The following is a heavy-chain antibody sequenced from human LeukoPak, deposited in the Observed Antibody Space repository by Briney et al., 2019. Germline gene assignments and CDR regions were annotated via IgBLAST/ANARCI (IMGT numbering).Heavy chain of an antibody. J-gene: IGHJ5*02. D-gene: IGHD2-2*01. Sequence: SETLSLTCTVSGGSISSYYWSWIRQPPGKGLEWIGYIYYSGSTNYNPSLKSRVTISVDTSKNQFSLKLSSVTAADTAVYYCARHIVVVPAAISRFDPWGQGTLVTVSS. CDR2: IYYSGST. CDR1: GGSISSYY. CDR3: ARHIVVVPAAISRFDP. V-gene: IGHV4-59*08.